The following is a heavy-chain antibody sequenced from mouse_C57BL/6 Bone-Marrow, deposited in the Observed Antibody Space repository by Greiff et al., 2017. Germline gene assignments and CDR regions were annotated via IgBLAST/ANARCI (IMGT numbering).Heavy chain of an antibody. CDR3: ARGGNYGGYYFDY. CDR2: FHTYNDDT. CDR1: GYTFTTYP. J-gene: IGHJ2*01. Sequence: QVQLQQSGAELVKPGASVKMSCKASGYTFTTYPIEWMKQNHGKSLEWIGNFHTYNDDTKYNEKFKGKATLTVEKSSSTVYMELSQLSIDDSGVYYCARGGNYGGYYFDYGGQGTTLTVSS. D-gene: IGHD2-1*01. V-gene: IGHV1-47*01.